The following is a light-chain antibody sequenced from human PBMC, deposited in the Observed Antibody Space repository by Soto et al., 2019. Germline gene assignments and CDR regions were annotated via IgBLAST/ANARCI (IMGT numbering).Light chain of an antibody. CDR3: CSYTSSSTLV. J-gene: IGLJ2*01. V-gene: IGLV2-14*01. Sequence: QSVLTQPASVSGSPGQSITISCSGTSSDVGGYDYVSWYQQHPGTAPKLMIYDVTNRPSGVSNRFSGSKSGNTASLTISGLQADDEADYYCCSYTSSSTLVFGGGTQLTVL. CDR1: SSDVGGYDY. CDR2: DVT.